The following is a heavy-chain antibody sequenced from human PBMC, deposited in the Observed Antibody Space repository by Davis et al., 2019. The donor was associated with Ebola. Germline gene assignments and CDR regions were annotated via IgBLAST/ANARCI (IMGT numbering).Heavy chain of an antibody. CDR3: TRGYSPKCRTGDCVNDY. CDR1: GYTFTSYG. J-gene: IGHJ4*02. D-gene: IGHD2-21*01. Sequence: ASVKVSCKASGYTFTSYGISWVRQAPGQGLEWMGWMNPYSGHTGYVEKFKGRVSMTRDSSITTAYMELISLRLDDTAVYYCTRGYSPKCRTGDCVNDYWGQGTLVTVSS. CDR2: MNPYSGHT. V-gene: IGHV1-8*02.